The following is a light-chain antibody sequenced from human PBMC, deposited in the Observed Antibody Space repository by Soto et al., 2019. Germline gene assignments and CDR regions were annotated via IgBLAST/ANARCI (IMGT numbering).Light chain of an antibody. J-gene: IGKJ1*01. CDR1: QSISNY. CDR3: HQRRNWPRT. CDR2: DVS. Sequence: IVLTQSPATLSLSPGKRATLSCRASQSISNYLIWYQQKPGQAPRLLIYDVSNSATGIPARFSGSGSGTGFPLAISRLDHEDFAVYHCHQRRNWPRTVGQGPKVEIK. V-gene: IGKV3-11*01.